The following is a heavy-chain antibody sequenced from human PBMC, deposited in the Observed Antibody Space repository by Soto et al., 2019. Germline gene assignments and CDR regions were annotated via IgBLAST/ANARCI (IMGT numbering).Heavy chain of an antibody. V-gene: IGHV4-39*01. J-gene: IGHJ5*02. CDR3: ATEDIVLVPAATGWFDP. D-gene: IGHD2-2*01. CDR2: IYYSGST. Sequence: PSETLSLTCTVSGGSISSSSYYWGWIRQPPGKGLEWIGSIYYSGSTYYNPSLKSRVTISVDTSKNQFSLKLSSVTAADTAVYYCATEDIVLVPAATGWFDPWGQGTLVTVSS. CDR1: GGSISSSSYY.